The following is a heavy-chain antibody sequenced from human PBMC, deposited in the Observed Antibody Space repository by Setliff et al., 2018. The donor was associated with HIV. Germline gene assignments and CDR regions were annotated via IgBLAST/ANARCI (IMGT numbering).Heavy chain of an antibody. CDR3: ARGGAFCGRDSCYYLDY. CDR2: IYYSGSA. V-gene: IGHV4-31*01. CDR1: GDSIDRSNFF. D-gene: IGHD2-21*02. J-gene: IGHJ4*02. Sequence: SETLSLTCTVSGDSIDRSNFFWTWIRQHPGKGLEWIGYIYYSGSATYNPSFKSQASISVDTSRNEFSLKLSSVTAADTAVYFCARGGAFCGRDSCYYLDYWGQGNPVTSPQ.